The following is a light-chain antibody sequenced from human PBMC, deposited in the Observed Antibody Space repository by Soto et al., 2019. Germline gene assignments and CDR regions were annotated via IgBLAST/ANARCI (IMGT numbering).Light chain of an antibody. J-gene: IGKJ1*01. CDR3: QQYGSSGT. CDR1: QSVRNN. CDR2: GAS. V-gene: IGKV3-20*01. Sequence: TQSPVTLSVTPGERATLSCRASQSVRNNLAWYQHRPGQAPRLLIYGASNRATGIPDRFSGSGSGTDFTLTISRLEPEDFAVYYCQQYGSSGTFGQGTKVDIK.